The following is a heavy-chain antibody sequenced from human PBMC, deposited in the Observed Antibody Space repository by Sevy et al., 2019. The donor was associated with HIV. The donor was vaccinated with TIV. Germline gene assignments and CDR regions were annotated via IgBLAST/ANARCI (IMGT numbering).Heavy chain of an antibody. V-gene: IGHV3-30*03. CDR2: ISSYGNEA. CDR3: ARSILAVAGSYGMDV. J-gene: IGHJ6*02. Sequence: GGSLRLSCAASGFNFSNYVLHWVRQAPGKGLEWVTFISSYGNEADYVDSVKGRFTISRDDSKNTLYLQMNSLRPEDTAVYYCARSILAVAGSYGMDVWGQETTVTVSS. CDR1: GFNFSNYV. D-gene: IGHD6-19*01.